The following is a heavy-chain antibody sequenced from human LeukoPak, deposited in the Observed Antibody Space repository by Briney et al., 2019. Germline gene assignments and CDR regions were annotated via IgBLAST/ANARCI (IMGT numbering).Heavy chain of an antibody. D-gene: IGHD6-25*01. V-gene: IGHV3-21*01. CDR1: GFTFSNYN. Sequence: GGSLRLSCAAPGFTFSNYNMNWVRQAPGKGLEWVSSISGGSSYIYYADSVRGRFTISRDNAKTSLYLQMNSLRPEDTAIYYCTAAWSNFDFWGQGILVAVSS. J-gene: IGHJ4*02. CDR2: ISGGSSYI. CDR3: TAAWSNFDF.